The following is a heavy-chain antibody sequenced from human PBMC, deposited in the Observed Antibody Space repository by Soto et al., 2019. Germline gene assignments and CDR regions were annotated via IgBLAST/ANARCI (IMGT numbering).Heavy chain of an antibody. V-gene: IGHV4-34*01. J-gene: IGHJ6*02. CDR3: ARGLLLYYYDSSGYYYVYYYYGMDV. CDR1: GGSFSGYY. Sequence: PSETLSLTCAVYGGSFSGYYWSWIRQPPGKGLEWSGEINHSGSTNYNPSLKSRVTISVDTSKNQFSLKLSSVTAADTAVYYCARGLLLYYYDSSGYYYVYYYYGMDVWGQGTTVTVSS. D-gene: IGHD3-22*01. CDR2: INHSGST.